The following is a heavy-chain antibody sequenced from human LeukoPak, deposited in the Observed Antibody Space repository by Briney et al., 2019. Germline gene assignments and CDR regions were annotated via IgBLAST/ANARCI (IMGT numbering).Heavy chain of an antibody. D-gene: IGHD3-22*01. CDR1: GFTFSSYW. Sequence: GGSLRLSCAASGFTFSSYWMSWVRQAPGKELEWVANIKQDGSEKYYVDSVKGRFTISRDNAKNSLYLQMNSLRAEDTAVYYCARETAYYYDSSGYLDYWGQGTLVTVSS. CDR2: IKQDGSEK. J-gene: IGHJ4*02. V-gene: IGHV3-7*01. CDR3: ARETAYYYDSSGYLDY.